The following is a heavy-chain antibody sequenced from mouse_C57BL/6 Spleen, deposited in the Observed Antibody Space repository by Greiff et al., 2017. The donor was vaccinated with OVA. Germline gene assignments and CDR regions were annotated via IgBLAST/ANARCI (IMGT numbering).Heavy chain of an antibody. V-gene: IGHV1-82*01. CDR1: GYAFSSSW. CDR3: ARSFGDY. J-gene: IGHJ2*01. CDR2: IYPGDGDT. Sequence: QVQLQPSGPELVKPGASVKISCKASGYAFSSSWMNWVKQRPGKGLEWIGRIYPGDGDTNYNGKFKGKATLTADKSSSTAYMQLSSLTSEDSAVYFCARSFGDYWGQGTTLTVSS.